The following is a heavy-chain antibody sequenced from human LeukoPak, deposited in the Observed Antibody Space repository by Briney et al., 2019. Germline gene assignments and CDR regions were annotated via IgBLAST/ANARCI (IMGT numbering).Heavy chain of an antibody. D-gene: IGHD6-19*01. V-gene: IGHV4-59*12. CDR3: ARDSGWYKWDY. Sequence: SETLSLTCTVSGDSIRSNYWSWIRQPPGKGLEWIGYISCSGDTNYNPSLKSRAAISMDTSKNQFSLKLSSVTAADTAVYYCARDSGWYKWDYWGQGTLVTVSS. J-gene: IGHJ4*02. CDR1: GDSIRSNY. CDR2: ISCSGDT.